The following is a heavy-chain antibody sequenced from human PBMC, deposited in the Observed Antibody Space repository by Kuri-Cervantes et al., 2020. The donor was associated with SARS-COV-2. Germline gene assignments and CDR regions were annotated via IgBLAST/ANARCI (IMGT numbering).Heavy chain of an antibody. J-gene: IGHJ5*02. Sequence: SETLSLTCAVYGGSFSGYYWSWIRQPPGKGLEWIGEINHSGSTNYNPSRKSRVTISVDTSKNQFSLKLSSVTAADTAVYYCARGFEKGHRAPEYSSSLVVFDPWGQGTLVTVSS. CDR2: INHSGST. V-gene: IGHV4-34*01. D-gene: IGHD6-6*01. CDR3: ARGFEKGHRAPEYSSSLVVFDP. CDR1: GGSFSGYY.